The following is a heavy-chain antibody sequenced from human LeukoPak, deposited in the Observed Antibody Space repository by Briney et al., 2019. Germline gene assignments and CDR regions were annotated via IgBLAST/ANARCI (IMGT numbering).Heavy chain of an antibody. CDR3: ASIWGGYGDPFDY. CDR2: ISGSGGST. Sequence: GGSLRLSCAASGFTFSSYAMSWVRQAPGKGLEWVSAISGSGGSTYYADSVKGRFTISRDNSKNTLYLQMNSLRAEDTAVYYCASIWGGYGDPFDYWGQGTLVTVSS. V-gene: IGHV3-23*01. D-gene: IGHD4-17*01. CDR1: GFTFSSYA. J-gene: IGHJ4*02.